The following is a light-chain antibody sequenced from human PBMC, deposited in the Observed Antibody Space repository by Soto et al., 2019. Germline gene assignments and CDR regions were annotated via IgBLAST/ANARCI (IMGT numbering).Light chain of an antibody. CDR3: QQYDNLPLT. J-gene: IGKJ4*01. CDR1: QDISNY. Sequence: DIQMTQSPSSLSASVGDRVTITCQASQDISNYLNWYQQKPGKAPKLLIYDASNLETGVPSRFSGSGSGTDFTXXISSLQXXXXATYYCQQYDNLPLTFGGGTKVEIK. V-gene: IGKV1-33*01. CDR2: DAS.